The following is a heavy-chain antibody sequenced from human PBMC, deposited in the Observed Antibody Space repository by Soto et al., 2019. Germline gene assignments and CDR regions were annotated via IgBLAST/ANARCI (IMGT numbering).Heavy chain of an antibody. J-gene: IGHJ6*02. V-gene: IGHV3-21*01. Sequence: GSLRLSCVASGLTFSTYSINWVRQAPGKGLEWVSSIGSRSDVYYADSVKGRFTISRDNAKNSVSLQMNSLRAEDTAVYYCAREYTAWPLAYGLDVWGQGTTVTVSS. CDR3: AREYTAWPLAYGLDV. D-gene: IGHD2-2*02. CDR2: IGSRSDV. CDR1: GLTFSTYS.